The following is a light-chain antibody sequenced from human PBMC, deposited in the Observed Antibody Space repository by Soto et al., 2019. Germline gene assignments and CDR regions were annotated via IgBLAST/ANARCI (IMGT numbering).Light chain of an antibody. J-gene: IGKJ1*01. CDR3: QQYKSYLRT. V-gene: IGKV1-5*01. CDR2: AAS. CDR1: QIISSW. Sequence: DIQMTQSPSTLSASVGDRVTITCRASQIISSWLAWYQQKPGKAPKLLIYAASTLESGVSSRFSGRGSGTEFTLTINSLQPEDFATYYCQQYKSYLRTFGQGTKVEIK.